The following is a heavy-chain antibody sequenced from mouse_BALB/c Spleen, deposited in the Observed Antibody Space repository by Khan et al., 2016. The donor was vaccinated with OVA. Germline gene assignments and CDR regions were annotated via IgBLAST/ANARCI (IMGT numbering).Heavy chain of an antibody. CDR2: INPSNDYT. Sequence: VQLQQSGAELARPGASVKMSCKASGYTFTSYTMHWVKQRPGQGLEWIGYINPSNDYTNYNQNFKDKATLIVDKSSSTAYMQLSSLTSEDSSFYYCVREGAYHRSDGWFAYWGQGTLVTVSA. V-gene: IGHV1-4*01. D-gene: IGHD2-14*01. J-gene: IGHJ3*01. CDR1: GYTFTSYT. CDR3: VREGAYHRSDGWFAY.